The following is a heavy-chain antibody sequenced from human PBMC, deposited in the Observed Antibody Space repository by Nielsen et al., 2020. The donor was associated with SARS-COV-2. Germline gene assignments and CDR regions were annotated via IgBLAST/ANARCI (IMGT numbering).Heavy chain of an antibody. D-gene: IGHD6-19*01. V-gene: IGHV5-10-1*01. J-gene: IGHJ4*02. CDR2: IDPSDSYT. Sequence: GGSLRLSCAASGFTFSSYWITWVRQMPGKGLEWMGRIDPSDSYTNYSPSFQGHVTISADKSISTAYLQWSSLKASDTAMYYCANIAVAAPVNYWGQGTLVTVSS. CDR1: GFTFSSYW. CDR3: ANIAVAAPVNY.